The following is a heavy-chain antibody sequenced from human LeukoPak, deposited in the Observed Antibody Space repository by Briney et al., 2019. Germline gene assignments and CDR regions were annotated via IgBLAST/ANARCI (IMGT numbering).Heavy chain of an antibody. V-gene: IGHV3-30-3*01. Sequence: GGSLRLSCAASGFTFSSYAMHWVRQAPGKGLEWVAVISYDGSNKYYADSVKGRFTISRDNSKNTLYLQMNSLRAEDTAVYYCARPHLARIAVAGRGYYFDYWGQGTLVTVSS. CDR1: GFTFSSYA. CDR2: ISYDGSNK. CDR3: ARPHLARIAVAGRGYYFDY. D-gene: IGHD6-19*01. J-gene: IGHJ4*02.